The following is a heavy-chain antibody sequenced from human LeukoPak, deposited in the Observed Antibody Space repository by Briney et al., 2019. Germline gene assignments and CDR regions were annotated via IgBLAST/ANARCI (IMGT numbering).Heavy chain of an antibody. V-gene: IGHV1-2*02. D-gene: IGHD6-13*01. CDR2: INPNSGGT. J-gene: IGHJ3*02. CDR3: ARGYSSSWYAAFDI. Sequence: GASVKVSCKASGYTFTGYYMHWVRQAPGQGLEWMGWINPNSGGTNYAQKFQGRVTMTRDTSISTAYMELSRLRSDDTAVYYCARGYSSSWYAAFDIWGQGTMVTVSS. CDR1: GYTFTGYY.